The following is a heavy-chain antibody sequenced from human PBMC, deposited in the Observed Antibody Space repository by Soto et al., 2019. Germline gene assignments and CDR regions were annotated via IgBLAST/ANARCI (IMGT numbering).Heavy chain of an antibody. Sequence: PSETLSLTCTVSGGSTSSGGYSWSWIRQPPGKGLEWIGYSYQSGSTYYNPSLESRVTISVDRSKNQFSLMLTSVTAADTAMYYCARDAAVAGETDRFDYWGQGILVTVSS. CDR3: ARDAAVAGETDRFDY. V-gene: IGHV4-30-2*01. J-gene: IGHJ4*02. CDR2: SYQSGST. CDR1: GGSTSSGGYS. D-gene: IGHD6-19*01.